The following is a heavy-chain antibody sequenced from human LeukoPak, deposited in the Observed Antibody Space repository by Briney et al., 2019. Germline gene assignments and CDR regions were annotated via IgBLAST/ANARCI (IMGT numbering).Heavy chain of an antibody. CDR3: ARDVVSIEAFDI. Sequence: SETLSLTCTVSGGSISSGGYYWSWIRQHPGKGLEYIGYIYYSGSAYYNPSLKSRVTISVDTSKNQFSLKLNSVTAADTAVYYCARDVVSIEAFDIWGQGTMATVSS. V-gene: IGHV4-31*03. CDR2: IYYSGSA. CDR1: GGSISSGGYY. J-gene: IGHJ3*02. D-gene: IGHD2-21*01.